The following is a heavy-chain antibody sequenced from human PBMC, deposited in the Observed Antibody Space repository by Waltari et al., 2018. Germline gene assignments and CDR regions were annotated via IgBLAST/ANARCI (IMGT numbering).Heavy chain of an antibody. CDR2: IHGSGRT. CDR1: GDSMNRNYW. J-gene: IGHJ5*02. V-gene: IGHV4-4*02. CDR3: ARDGGRGLYRDA. Sequence: QLQLQQSGPGLVTPSESLSLTCAVSGDSMNRNYWWNWVRQPPGEGLAWIGQIHGSGRTNYDPSLDSLVTVSIDTSNNQFSLKVSYATAADTAVYYCARDGGRGLYRDAWGQGTLVTVSP. D-gene: IGHD2-15*01.